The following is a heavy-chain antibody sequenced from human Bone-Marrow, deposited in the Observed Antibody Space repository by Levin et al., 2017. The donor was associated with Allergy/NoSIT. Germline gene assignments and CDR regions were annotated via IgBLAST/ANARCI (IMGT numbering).Heavy chain of an antibody. CDR3: ARVEYYYGMDV. J-gene: IGHJ6*02. Sequence: PSETLSLTCAASGFTFSSYSMNWVRQAPGKGLEWVSSISSSSSYIYYADSVKGRFTISRDNAKNSLYLQMNSLRAEDTAVYYCARVEYYYGMDVWGQGTTVTVSS. CDR2: ISSSSSYI. CDR1: GFTFSSYS. V-gene: IGHV3-21*01. D-gene: IGHD1-1*01.